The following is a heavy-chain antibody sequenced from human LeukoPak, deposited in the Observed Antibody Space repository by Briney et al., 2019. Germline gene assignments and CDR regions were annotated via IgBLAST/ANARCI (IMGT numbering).Heavy chain of an antibody. CDR3: ARAYSSGWYGPYYFDY. D-gene: IGHD6-19*01. Sequence: PGGSLRLSCAASGFTVSSNYMSWVRQAPGKGLEWVSVIYSGGSTYYADSVKGRFTISRDNSKNTLYLQMNSLRAEDTAVYYCARAYSSGWYGPYYFDYWGQGTLVTVSS. V-gene: IGHV3-53*01. CDR2: IYSGGST. J-gene: IGHJ4*02. CDR1: GFTVSSNY.